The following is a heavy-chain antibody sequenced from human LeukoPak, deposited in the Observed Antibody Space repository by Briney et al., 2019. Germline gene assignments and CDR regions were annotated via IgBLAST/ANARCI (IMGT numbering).Heavy chain of an antibody. D-gene: IGHD3-22*01. Sequence: GTSLRLSCAASGFTFSSYGTHWARPHPGKGLEWVAVISYDGSNKYYADSVKGRFTISRDNSKNTLYLQMNSLRAEDTAVYYCAKQSRYFDSSGPGAFDIWGQGTMVTVSS. CDR2: ISYDGSNK. CDR1: GFTFSSYG. V-gene: IGHV3-30*18. J-gene: IGHJ3*02. CDR3: AKQSRYFDSSGPGAFDI.